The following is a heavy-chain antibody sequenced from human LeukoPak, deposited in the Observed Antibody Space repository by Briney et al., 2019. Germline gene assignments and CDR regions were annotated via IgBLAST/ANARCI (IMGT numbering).Heavy chain of an antibody. CDR2: INSDGSST. J-gene: IGHJ2*01. V-gene: IGHV3-74*01. CDR3: ARGGIAVAGRNWYFDL. D-gene: IGHD6-19*01. CDR1: GFTFSSYW. Sequence: GGSLRLSCAASGFTFSSYWMHWVRQAPGKGLVWVSRINSDGSSTSYADSVKGRFTISRDNAKNTLYLQMNSLRAEDTAVYYCARGGIAVAGRNWYFDLWGRGTLVTVSS.